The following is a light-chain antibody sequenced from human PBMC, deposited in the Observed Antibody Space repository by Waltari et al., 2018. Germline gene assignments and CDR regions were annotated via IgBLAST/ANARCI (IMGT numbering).Light chain of an antibody. CDR2: SNP. Sequence: QSVLTQPPSASGTPGQRVAIPCSGSSTHIGSNTLNYYQQLPGSAHKLLIYSNPQRPSGVPDRFSGSKSGTSASLAISGLQSEDEADYYCAAWDDSLNVPYVFGTGTKVTVL. CDR1: STHIGSNT. CDR3: AAWDDSLNVPYV. V-gene: IGLV1-44*01. J-gene: IGLJ1*01.